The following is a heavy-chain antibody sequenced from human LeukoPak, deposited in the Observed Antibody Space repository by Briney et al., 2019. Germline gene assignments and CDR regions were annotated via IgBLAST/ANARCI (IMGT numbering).Heavy chain of an antibody. J-gene: IGHJ4*02. V-gene: IGHV4-59*01. D-gene: IGHD2-15*01. CDR3: ARARPVAATLYFDY. Sequence: SETLSLTCTVSGGSISSYYWSWIRQPPGKGLEWIGYIYYSGSTNYNPSLKSRVTISVDTSKNQFSLKLSPVTAADTAVYYCARARPVAATLYFDYWGQGTLVTVSS. CDR2: IYYSGST. CDR1: GGSISSYY.